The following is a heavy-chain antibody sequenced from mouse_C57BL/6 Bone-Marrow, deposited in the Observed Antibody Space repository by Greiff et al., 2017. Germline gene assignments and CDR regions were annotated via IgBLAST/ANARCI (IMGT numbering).Heavy chain of an antibody. CDR3: ARRIYDGYLYWYFDV. D-gene: IGHD2-3*01. Sequence: VQLQQSGAELARPGASVKLSCKASGYTFTSYGISWVKQRTGQGLEWIGEIYPRSGNTYYNEKFKGKATLTADKSSSTAYMELRSLTSEDSAVYFCARRIYDGYLYWYFDVWGTGTTVTVSS. CDR1: GYTFTSYG. J-gene: IGHJ1*03. V-gene: IGHV1-81*01. CDR2: IYPRSGNT.